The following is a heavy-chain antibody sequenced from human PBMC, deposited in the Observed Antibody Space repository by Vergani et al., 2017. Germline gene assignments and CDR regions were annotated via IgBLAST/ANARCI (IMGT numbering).Heavy chain of an antibody. V-gene: IGHV3-9*01. Sequence: EVQLVESGGGLVQPGRSLRLSCAASGFTFDDYAMHWVRQAPGKGLEWVSGISWNSGSIGYADSVKGRFTISRDNAKNSLYLQMNSLRAEDTALYYCAKDXDVWSGYYTGIGGYFDYWGQGTLVTVSS. J-gene: IGHJ4*02. CDR3: AKDXDVWSGYYTGIGGYFDY. CDR2: ISWNSGSI. D-gene: IGHD3-3*01. CDR1: GFTFDDYA.